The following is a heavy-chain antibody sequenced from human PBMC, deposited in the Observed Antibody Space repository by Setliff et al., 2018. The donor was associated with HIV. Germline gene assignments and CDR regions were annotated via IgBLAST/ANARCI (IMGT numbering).Heavy chain of an antibody. CDR1: GGSISSGSYY. CDR3: AREDTLALSWSAGGYFDY. Sequence: SETLSLTCTVSGGSISSGSYYWSWIRQPAGKGLEWIGRIYVPGISNYNPSLKSRVTISADTSKNQFSLKLSSVTAADTAVYYCAREDTLALSWSAGGYFDYWGRGTLVTVSS. CDR2: IYVPGIS. V-gene: IGHV4-61*02. D-gene: IGHD5-18*01. J-gene: IGHJ4*02.